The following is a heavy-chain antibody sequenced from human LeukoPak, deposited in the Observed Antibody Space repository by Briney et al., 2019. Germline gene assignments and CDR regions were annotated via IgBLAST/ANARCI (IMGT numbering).Heavy chain of an antibody. CDR1: GFSFSIYA. Sequence: GGSLRLSCAASGFSFSIYAMSWVRQAPGKGLEWVSAISDSGGSTYYADSVKGRFTISRDNSKNTLYLQMNNLRAEDTAVYYCATARGVFDIWGQGTMVTVSS. D-gene: IGHD2-15*01. CDR2: ISDSGGST. J-gene: IGHJ3*02. CDR3: ATARGVFDI. V-gene: IGHV3-23*01.